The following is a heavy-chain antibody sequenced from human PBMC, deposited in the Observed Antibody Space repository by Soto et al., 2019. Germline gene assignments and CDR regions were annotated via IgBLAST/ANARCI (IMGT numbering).Heavy chain of an antibody. CDR2: ITSDGKSK. CDR1: GFNFSNHW. V-gene: IGHV3-74*01. CDR3: ARESGDWPLNWFDP. D-gene: IGHD2-21*02. J-gene: IGHJ5*02. Sequence: LRLSCAASGFNFSNHWMHWVRQRPAEGLVWVSRITSDGKSKAYAESVKGRFAISRDNAKNTLYLQMNGPTAEDTAVYYCARESGDWPLNWFDPWGQGTLVTVSS.